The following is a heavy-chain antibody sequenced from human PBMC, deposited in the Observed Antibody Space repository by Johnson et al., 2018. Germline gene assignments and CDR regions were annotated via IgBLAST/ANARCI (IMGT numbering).Heavy chain of an antibody. CDR3: VKERAPFDAFDI. V-gene: IGHV3-33*03. CDR1: GFSFSTFG. CDR2: IWRAGKKK. Sequence: QVQLVESGGGVVQPGRSLRLSCAASGFSFSTFGMHWVRQAPGKGLAWVAVIWRAGKKKSYADSVKGRFSFSRDNSKNTLDLQMNSLRVEATGIYYCVKERAPFDAFDIWGQGTMVTFSS. J-gene: IGHJ3*02.